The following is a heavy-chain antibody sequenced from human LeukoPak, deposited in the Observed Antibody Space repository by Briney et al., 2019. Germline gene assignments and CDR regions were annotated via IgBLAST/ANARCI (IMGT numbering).Heavy chain of an antibody. D-gene: IGHD2-21*01. V-gene: IGHV1-18*01. Sequence: ASVKVSCKASGYTFTSYGISWVRQAPGQGLEWMGWISAYNGNTNYAQKLQGRVTMTTDTSTSTAYMELRSLRSDDTAVYYCARRARWGLYYYYYMDVWGKGTTVTISS. CDR2: ISAYNGNT. J-gene: IGHJ6*03. CDR3: ARRARWGLYYYYYMDV. CDR1: GYTFTSYG.